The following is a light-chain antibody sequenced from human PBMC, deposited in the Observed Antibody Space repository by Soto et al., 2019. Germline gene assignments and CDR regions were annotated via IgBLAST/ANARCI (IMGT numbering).Light chain of an antibody. CDR2: KAS. V-gene: IGKV1-5*03. J-gene: IGKJ1*01. Sequence: DIQVTQFPSTLSASVGDRVTMTCRASQSVGTWLAWFQQKPGKAPKVLIYKASNLETGVPSRFSGSGSGTEFTLTISSLHPDDFATYYCQHYNGSPWTFGQGTKVEIK. CDR3: QHYNGSPWT. CDR1: QSVGTW.